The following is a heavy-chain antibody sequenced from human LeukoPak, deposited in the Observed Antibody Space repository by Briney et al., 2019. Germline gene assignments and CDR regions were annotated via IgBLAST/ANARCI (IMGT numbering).Heavy chain of an antibody. CDR2: ISGRSSRT. Sequence: GGSLRLSCSASGFTFSDYDVNWISQAPGKGLEWQSAISGRSSRTYYGDSVKGRFSISRDNAKNLLYLQMNAAGAADTAVYYCGRAFPPLRTSSAGDLWGQGTLVTVSS. CDR1: GFTFSDYD. CDR3: GRAFPPLRTSSAGDL. D-gene: IGHD3-10*01. V-gene: IGHV3-21*06. J-gene: IGHJ4*02.